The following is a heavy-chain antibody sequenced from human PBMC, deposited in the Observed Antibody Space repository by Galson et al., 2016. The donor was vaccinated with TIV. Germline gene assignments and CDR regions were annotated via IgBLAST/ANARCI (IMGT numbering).Heavy chain of an antibody. D-gene: IGHD3-22*01. Sequence: SVKVSCKASGYTFTRHYMHWVRQAPGQGLEWMGIINPITGITTYAQNFQGRVTMTRDTSTSTVQMELSSLRSEDTAVYYCARWVDSSGYYYFDYWGQGSLITVSS. J-gene: IGHJ4*02. V-gene: IGHV1-46*01. CDR3: ARWVDSSGYYYFDY. CDR1: GYTFTRHY. CDR2: INPITGIT.